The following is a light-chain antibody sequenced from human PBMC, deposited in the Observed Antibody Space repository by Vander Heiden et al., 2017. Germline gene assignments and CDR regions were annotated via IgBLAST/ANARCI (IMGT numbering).Light chain of an antibody. Sequence: QSALTQPRSVSGSPGQSVTISGSGTSSDVGAYDYVSWYQQHPGKAPKLLIYDVTKWPSGVPDRFSGSKSGNTATLTISGLLTEDEADYYCCSYAGSYTWVFGGGTKVTVL. CDR3: CSYAGSYTWV. V-gene: IGLV2-11*01. J-gene: IGLJ3*02. CDR2: DVT. CDR1: SSDVGAYDY.